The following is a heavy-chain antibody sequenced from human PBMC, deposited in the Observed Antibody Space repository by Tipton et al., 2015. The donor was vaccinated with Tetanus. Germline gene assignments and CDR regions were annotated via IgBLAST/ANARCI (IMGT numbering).Heavy chain of an antibody. CDR1: GGSISSGGYS. CDR3: ARVVIWFGAPPSHFDY. D-gene: IGHD3-10*01. V-gene: IGHV4-30-2*01. Sequence: TLSLTCAVSGGSISSGGYSWSWIRQPPGKGLEWIGYIYHSGSTYYNPSPKSRVTISVDRSKNQFSLKLSSVTAADTAVYYCARVVIWFGAPPSHFDYWGQGTLVTVSS. CDR2: IYHSGST. J-gene: IGHJ4*02.